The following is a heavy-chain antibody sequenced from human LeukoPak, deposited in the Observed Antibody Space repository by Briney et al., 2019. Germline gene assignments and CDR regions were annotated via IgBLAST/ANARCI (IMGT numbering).Heavy chain of an antibody. CDR3: AKRAPLSGYLRYYYYYMDV. V-gene: IGHV3-23*01. CDR2: ISGSSGST. CDR1: GFTFSSYA. J-gene: IGHJ6*03. Sequence: GGSLRLSCAASGFTFSSYAMSWVRQAPGKGLEWVSAISGSSGSTYYADSVKGRFTISRDNSKNTLYLQMNSLRAEDTAVYYCAKRAPLSGYLRYYYYYMDVWGKGTTVTVSS. D-gene: IGHD3-22*01.